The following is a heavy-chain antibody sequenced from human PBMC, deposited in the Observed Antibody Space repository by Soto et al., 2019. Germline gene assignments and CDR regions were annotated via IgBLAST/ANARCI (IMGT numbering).Heavy chain of an antibody. J-gene: IGHJ6*02. V-gene: IGHV4-4*02. CDR3: ARVLLLWFGESNYYYYYGMDV. CDR1: GGSISSSNW. Sequence: QVQLQESGPGLVKPSGTLSLTCAVSGGSISSSNWWSWVRQPPGKGLEWIGDIYHSGSTNYNPSLKSRVTISVDKSKNQFSLKLSSVTAADTAVYYCARVLLLWFGESNYYYYYGMDVWGQGTTVTVSS. D-gene: IGHD3-10*01. CDR2: IYHSGST.